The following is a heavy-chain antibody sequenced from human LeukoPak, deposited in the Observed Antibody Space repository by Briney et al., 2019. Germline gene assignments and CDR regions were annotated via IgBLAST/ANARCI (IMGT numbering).Heavy chain of an antibody. D-gene: IGHD4-17*01. CDR3: ARFGDYGPFDY. CDR1: GGSISSYY. V-gene: IGHV4-59*01. Sequence: PSETLSLTCTVSGGSISSYYWSWIRQPPGKGLEWIGYIYYSGSTNYNPSLKSRVTISVDTSKNQFSLKLSSVTAADTAVYYCARFGDYGPFDYWGQGTLVTVSS. CDR2: IYYSGST. J-gene: IGHJ4*02.